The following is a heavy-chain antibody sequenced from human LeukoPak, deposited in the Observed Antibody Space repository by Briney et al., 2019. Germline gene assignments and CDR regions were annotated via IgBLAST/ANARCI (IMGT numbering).Heavy chain of an antibody. D-gene: IGHD6-19*01. CDR2: INSDGSST. Sequence: PGGSLRLSCAASGFTFSSYWMHWVRQAPGKGLVWVSRINSDGSSTSYADSVKGRFTISRDNAKNSLYLQMNSLRAEDTAVYYCALRGGYTSGWYMRDYYMDVWGKGTTVTVSS. J-gene: IGHJ6*03. CDR1: GFTFSSYW. V-gene: IGHV3-74*01. CDR3: ALRGGYTSGWYMRDYYMDV.